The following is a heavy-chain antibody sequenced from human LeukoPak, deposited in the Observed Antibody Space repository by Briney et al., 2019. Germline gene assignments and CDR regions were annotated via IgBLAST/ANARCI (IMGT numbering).Heavy chain of an antibody. CDR3: AKDHVGIAMIVMVLDS. CDR2: MNPDGSEK. Sequence: GSLRLSCAASGFSFSSYWMAWVRQAPGKGLEWVANMNPDGSEKKYAVSVKGRFTISRDNAKKTPYLEMNSLRVEDTAIYYCAKDHVGIAMIVMVLDSWGQGTLVTVSS. CDR1: GFSFSSYW. J-gene: IGHJ4*02. D-gene: IGHD3-22*01. V-gene: IGHV3-7*03.